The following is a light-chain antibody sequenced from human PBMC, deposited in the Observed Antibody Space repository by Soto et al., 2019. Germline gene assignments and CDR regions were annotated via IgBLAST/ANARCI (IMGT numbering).Light chain of an antibody. J-gene: IGLJ1*01. Sequence: QSVLTQPASVSGSPGQSITISCTGTISDVGGYNTVSWYQQRPGKVPKLMIHDVSDRPSWVSDRFSGSKSGNTASLTISGLQAEDEADYYCSSYTTSISCVFGSGTKVTVL. CDR3: SSYTTSISCV. CDR2: DVS. CDR1: ISDVGGYNT. V-gene: IGLV2-14*01.